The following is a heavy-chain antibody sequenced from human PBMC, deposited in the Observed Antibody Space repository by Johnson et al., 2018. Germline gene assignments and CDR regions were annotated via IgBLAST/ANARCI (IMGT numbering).Heavy chain of an antibody. V-gene: IGHV3-7*01. Sequence: VQLVQSGGGVVQPGRSLRLSCAASGFTFSSYAMHWVRQAPGKGLEWVANIKQDGSEKYYVDSVKGRFTISRDNAKNSLYLQMNSLRAEDTAGYYCAAYDSSAGAFDIWGQGTMVTVSS. D-gene: IGHD3-22*01. CDR1: GFTFSSYA. CDR3: AAYDSSAGAFDI. J-gene: IGHJ3*02. CDR2: IKQDGSEK.